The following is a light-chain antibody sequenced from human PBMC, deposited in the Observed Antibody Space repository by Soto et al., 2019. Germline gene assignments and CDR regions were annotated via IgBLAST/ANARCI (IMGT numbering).Light chain of an antibody. CDR1: SSDVGAYIF. CDR3: SSYAGSNNLV. Sequence: QSALTQPPSASGSPGQSVTISCTGTSSDVGAYIFVSWYQQHPGKAPKLMVYDVNRRPPGVPDRFFGSKSGNTASLTVSGLQAEDEADYYCSSYAGSNNLVFGGGTKVTVL. CDR2: DVN. J-gene: IGLJ2*01. V-gene: IGLV2-8*01.